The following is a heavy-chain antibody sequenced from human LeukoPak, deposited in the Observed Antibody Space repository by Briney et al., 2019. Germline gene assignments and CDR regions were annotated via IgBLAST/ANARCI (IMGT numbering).Heavy chain of an antibody. CDR2: IYYSGST. Sequence: SETLSLTCTVSGGSISSYYWSWIRQPPGKGLEWIGYIYYSGSTNSNPSLKSRVTMSVDTSKNQFSPKLSSVTAADTAVYYCARVKYGSGSYYSDYWGQGTLVTVSS. V-gene: IGHV4-59*01. CDR1: GGSISSYY. J-gene: IGHJ4*02. D-gene: IGHD3-10*01. CDR3: ARVKYGSGSYYSDY.